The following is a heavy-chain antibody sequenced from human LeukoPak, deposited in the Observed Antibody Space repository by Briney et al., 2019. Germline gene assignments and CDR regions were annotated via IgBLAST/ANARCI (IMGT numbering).Heavy chain of an antibody. CDR3: ARDGYSGSDAL. CDR2: IYYSGST. V-gene: IGHV4-39*07. D-gene: IGHD5-12*01. Sequence: SGTLSLTCTVSGGSISSSTYYWGWIRQPPGKGLEWIGTIYYSGSTYYNPSLKSRVTISVDTSKNQFSLKLSSVTAADTAVYYCARDGYSGSDALWGQGTLVTVSS. CDR1: GGSISSSTYY. J-gene: IGHJ4*02.